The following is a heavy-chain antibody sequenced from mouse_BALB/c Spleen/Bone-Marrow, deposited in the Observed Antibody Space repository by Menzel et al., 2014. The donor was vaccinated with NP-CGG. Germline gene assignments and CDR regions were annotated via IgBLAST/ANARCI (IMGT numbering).Heavy chain of an antibody. Sequence: EVQGVESGGGLVKPGGSLKLSCAASGFTFSSCALSWVRRTPEKRLEWVASISSGGTTYYQDSVKGRFTISRDNARNILYLQMSSRGSEGTAIFYCAAITTVAYWGQGTILTVTS. CDR1: GFTFSSCA. V-gene: IGHV5-6-5*01. J-gene: IGHJ2*01. D-gene: IGHD1-1*01. CDR2: ISSGGTT. CDR3: AAITTVAY.